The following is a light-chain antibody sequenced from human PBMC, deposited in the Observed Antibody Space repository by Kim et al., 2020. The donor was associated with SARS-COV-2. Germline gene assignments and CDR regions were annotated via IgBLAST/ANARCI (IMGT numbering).Light chain of an antibody. CDR2: GAS. CDR1: QSVSSN. CDR3: QHYNSWPLT. Sequence: VSPGERATLSCRASQSVSSNLAWYQQKPGQAPRLLIFGASTRATGIPARFGGSGSGTEFTLTISSLQSEDFGVYYCQHYNSWPLTFGQGTRLEIK. V-gene: IGKV3-15*01. J-gene: IGKJ5*01.